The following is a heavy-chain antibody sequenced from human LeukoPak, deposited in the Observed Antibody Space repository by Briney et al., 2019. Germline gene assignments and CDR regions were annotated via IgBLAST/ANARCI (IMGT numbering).Heavy chain of an antibody. Sequence: GGSLRLSCAASGFTFSSYTMNWVRQAPGKGLEWVSAIFSTSTFTFYADSVKGRFTISRDNAKNSLFLQMNSLRADDTAVYYCARXXGGDYLGAVWGQGTLVSVS. CDR1: GFTFSSYT. D-gene: IGHD3-16*01. CDR2: IFSTSTFT. J-gene: IGHJ4*02. V-gene: IGHV3-21*01. CDR3: ARXXGGDYLGAV.